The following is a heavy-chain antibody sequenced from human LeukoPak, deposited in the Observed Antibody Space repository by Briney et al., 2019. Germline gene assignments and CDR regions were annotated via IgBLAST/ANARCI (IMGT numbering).Heavy chain of an antibody. V-gene: IGHV4-59*01. Sequence: SETLSLTCTVSGGSISSYYWSWIRQPPGKGLEWIGYIYYSGSTNYNPSLKSRVTISVDTSKNQFSLKLSSVTAADTAVYYCGRGGTGTRYNWFDPWGQGTLVTVSS. J-gene: IGHJ5*02. D-gene: IGHD1-1*01. CDR2: IYYSGST. CDR1: GGSISSYY. CDR3: GRGGTGTRYNWFDP.